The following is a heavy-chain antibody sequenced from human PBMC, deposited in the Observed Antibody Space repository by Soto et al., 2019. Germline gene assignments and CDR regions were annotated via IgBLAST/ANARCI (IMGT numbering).Heavy chain of an antibody. CDR3: ARWEVVVPAAVGYYYYYMDV. D-gene: IGHD2-2*01. CDR1: GGSISSGGYY. J-gene: IGHJ6*03. CDR2: IYYSEST. V-gene: IGHV4-31*03. Sequence: PSETLSLTCTVSGGSISSGGYYWSWIRQHPGKGLEWIGYIYYSESTYYNPSLKSRVTISVDTSKNQFSLKLSSVTAADTAVYYCARWEVVVPAAVGYYYYYMDVWGKGTTVTVSS.